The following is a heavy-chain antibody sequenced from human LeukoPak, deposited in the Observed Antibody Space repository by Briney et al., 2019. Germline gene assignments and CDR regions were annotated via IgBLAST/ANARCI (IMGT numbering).Heavy chain of an antibody. CDR2: ISSSSSTI. Sequence: GGSLRLSCAASGFTFSSYSMNWVRQAPGKGLEWVSYISSSSSTIYYADSVKGRFTISRDNSENTLYLQMNSLRVEDTAVYYCARVYYGSGSLHYYYYYMDVWGKGTTVTISS. D-gene: IGHD3-10*01. J-gene: IGHJ6*03. CDR3: ARVYYGSGSLHYYYYYMDV. V-gene: IGHV3-48*01. CDR1: GFTFSSYS.